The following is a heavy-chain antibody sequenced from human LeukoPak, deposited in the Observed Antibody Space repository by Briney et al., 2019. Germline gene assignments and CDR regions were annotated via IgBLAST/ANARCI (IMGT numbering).Heavy chain of an antibody. CDR3: TTDLFWRWLQLGFDC. Sequence: PGGSLRLSCAASGFTFSNAWMSWVRQAPGKGLEWVGRIKSKTDGGTTDYAAPVKGRFTISRDDSKNTLYLQMNSLKTEDTAVYYCTTDLFWRWLQLGFDCWGQGTLVTVSS. D-gene: IGHD5-24*01. J-gene: IGHJ4*02. CDR1: GFTFSNAW. CDR2: IKSKTDGGTT. V-gene: IGHV3-15*01.